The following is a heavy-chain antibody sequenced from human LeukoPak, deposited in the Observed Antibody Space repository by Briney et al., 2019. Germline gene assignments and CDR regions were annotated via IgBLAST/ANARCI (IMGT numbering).Heavy chain of an antibody. D-gene: IGHD3-16*01. CDR3: ARGRGWGYYFDY. J-gene: IGHJ4*02. CDR2: IIPIFGTA. CDR1: GGTFSSYA. Sequence: SVKVSCKASGGTFSSYAISWVRQAPRQGLEWMGGIIPIFGTANYAQKFQGRVTITADESTSTAYMELSSPRSEDTAVYYCARGRGWGYYFDYWGQGTLVTVSS. V-gene: IGHV1-69*13.